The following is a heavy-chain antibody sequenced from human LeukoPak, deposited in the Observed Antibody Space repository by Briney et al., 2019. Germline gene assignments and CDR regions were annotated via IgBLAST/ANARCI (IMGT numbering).Heavy chain of an antibody. Sequence: PGGSLRLSCSASGFTFISYSMYWVRQAPGKGLEYVSAISSHGGSTYYADSVKGRFTISRDNSKTTLYLQMSSLRTEDTAVYSCAIAASGTLADFWGQGTVVTVSS. CDR1: GFTFISYS. V-gene: IGHV3-64D*09. CDR2: ISSHGGST. J-gene: IGHJ4*02. D-gene: IGHD6-13*01. CDR3: AIAASGTLADF.